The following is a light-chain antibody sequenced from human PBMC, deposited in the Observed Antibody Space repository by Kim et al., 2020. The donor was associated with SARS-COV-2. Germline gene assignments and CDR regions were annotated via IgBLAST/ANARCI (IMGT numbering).Light chain of an antibody. CDR2: GAS. Sequence: ASVGDRVTITCRASESITTYLNWYQKKPGKAPKLLIYGASTLQGGVPSRFSGSGYGTDFSLTISSLQPEDFGTYYCQESYDTPLTFGGGTKLEI. CDR1: ESITTY. CDR3: QESYDTPLT. J-gene: IGKJ4*01. V-gene: IGKV1-39*01.